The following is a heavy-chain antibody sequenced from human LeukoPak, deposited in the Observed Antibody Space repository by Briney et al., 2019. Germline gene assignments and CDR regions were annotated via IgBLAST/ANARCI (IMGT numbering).Heavy chain of an antibody. J-gene: IGHJ4*02. Sequence: SETLSLTCAVYGGSFSGYYWSWLRQPPGKGLEWIGEINQSGSTNYNPSLKSRVTISVDTPRNQFSLNLYSVTAADTAVYYCARNSAYSSSSGINQWGQGTLVTVSS. V-gene: IGHV4-34*01. CDR3: ARNSAYSSSSGINQ. CDR2: INQSGST. D-gene: IGHD6-6*01. CDR1: GGSFSGYY.